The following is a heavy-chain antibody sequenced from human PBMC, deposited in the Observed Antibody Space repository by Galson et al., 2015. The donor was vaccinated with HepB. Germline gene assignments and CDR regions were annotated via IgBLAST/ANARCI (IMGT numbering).Heavy chain of an antibody. Sequence: SVKVSCKASGGTFSSYAISWVRQAPGQGLEWMGGIIPIFGTANYAQKFQGRVTITADESTSTAYMELSSLRSEDTAVYYCVVFGFGDSSYYYYGMDVWGQGTTVTVSS. CDR1: GGTFSSYA. CDR2: IIPIFGTA. J-gene: IGHJ6*02. CDR3: VVFGFGDSSYYYYGMDV. D-gene: IGHD3-10*01. V-gene: IGHV1-69*13.